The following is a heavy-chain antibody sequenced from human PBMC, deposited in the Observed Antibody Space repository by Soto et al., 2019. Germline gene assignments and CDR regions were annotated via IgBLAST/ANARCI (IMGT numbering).Heavy chain of an antibody. CDR2: IVAGSVNT. CDR1: GFTFTSSA. V-gene: IGHV1-58*01. Sequence: PVKVSCKVSGFTFTSSAVQWVRQARGQRPEWIGWIVAGSVNTNYAHKFQERVTITRDMSTSKVYMELSSLRSEDTAMYYCAARSYDFWSGYYWPPPHGMDVWGQGTTVTVSS. J-gene: IGHJ6*02. D-gene: IGHD3-3*01. CDR3: AARSYDFWSGYYWPPPHGMDV.